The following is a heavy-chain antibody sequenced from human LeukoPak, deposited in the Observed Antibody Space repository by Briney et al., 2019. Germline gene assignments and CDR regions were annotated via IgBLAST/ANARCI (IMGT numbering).Heavy chain of an antibody. CDR2: ITTISHYI. CDR3: ARSGGPGTYHQLRYNWFDP. V-gene: IGHV3-21*01. Sequence: GGSLRLSCAASGFTLGDYHMNWVRQAPGKGLEWLSSITTISHYIYYAGTVRGRFTISRDNAKNSLYLQMNSLRGEDTAVYYCARSGGPGTYHQLRYNWFDPWGQGTLVTVSS. J-gene: IGHJ5*02. D-gene: IGHD3-10*01. CDR1: GFTLGDYH.